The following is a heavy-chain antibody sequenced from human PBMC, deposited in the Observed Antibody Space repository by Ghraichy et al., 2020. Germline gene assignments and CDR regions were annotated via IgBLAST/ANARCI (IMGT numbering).Heavy chain of an antibody. D-gene: IGHD3-9*01. J-gene: IGHJ6*02. V-gene: IGHV3-53*01. CDR1: GFTVSSSY. CDR3: ARSLTGPQYYYYYGMDV. Sequence: GESLNISCAASGFTVSSSYMTWVRQAPGKGLEWVSVIYNNGETYYADSVKGRFTISRDNSKNTLYFQMNSLRAEDTAVYYCARSLTGPQYYYYYGMDVWGQGTTVTVSS. CDR2: IYNNGET.